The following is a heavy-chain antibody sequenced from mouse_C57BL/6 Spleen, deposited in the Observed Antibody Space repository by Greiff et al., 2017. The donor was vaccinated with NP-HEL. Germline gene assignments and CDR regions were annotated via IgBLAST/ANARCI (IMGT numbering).Heavy chain of an antibody. J-gene: IGHJ2*01. CDR3: ARWRDGYLDY. Sequence: QVQLQQSGPELVKPGASVKISCKASGYAFSSSWMNWVKQRPGKGLEWIGRIYPGDGDTNYNGKFKGKATLTADKSSSTAYMQLSSLTSEDSAVYFCARWRDGYLDYWGQGTTLTVSS. V-gene: IGHV1-82*01. CDR1: GYAFSSSW. CDR2: IYPGDGDT. D-gene: IGHD2-3*01.